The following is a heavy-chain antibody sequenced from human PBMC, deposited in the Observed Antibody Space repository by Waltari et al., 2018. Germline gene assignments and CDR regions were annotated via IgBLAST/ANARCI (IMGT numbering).Heavy chain of an antibody. D-gene: IGHD2-2*01. J-gene: IGHJ6*02. CDR2: ISPMLVSA. CDR1: GGTFSSYA. CDR3: ARDHCSSTSCFGPYYYGMDV. Sequence: QVQLVQSGAEVKKPGSSVKVSCKASGGTFSSYAISWVRQAPGQGLGWMGGISPMLVSANYAQRCQGRVTITADESTSTAYMELSSLRSEETAVYYCARDHCSSTSCFGPYYYGMDVWGQGTTVTVAS. V-gene: IGHV1-69*01.